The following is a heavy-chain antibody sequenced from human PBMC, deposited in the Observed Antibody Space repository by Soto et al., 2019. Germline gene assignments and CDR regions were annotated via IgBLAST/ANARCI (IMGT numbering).Heavy chain of an antibody. CDR1: GGTFSSYA. D-gene: IGHD1-7*01. V-gene: IGHV1-69*01. CDR3: ARSLWGPYNWNYRFNYFDY. Sequence: QVPLVQSGAEVKKPGSSVKVSCKASGGTFSSYAISWVRQAPGQGLEWMGGIIPIFGTANYAQKFQGRVTITADESTSTAYMELSSLRSEDTAVYYCARSLWGPYNWNYRFNYFDYWGQGTLVTVSS. J-gene: IGHJ4*02. CDR2: IIPIFGTA.